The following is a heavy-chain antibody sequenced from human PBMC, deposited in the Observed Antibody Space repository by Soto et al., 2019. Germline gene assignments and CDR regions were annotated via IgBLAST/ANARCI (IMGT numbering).Heavy chain of an antibody. CDR2: ISNNGAHT. V-gene: IGHV3-64*01. CDR1: GFTFSNYE. Sequence: GGSLRLSCAASGFTFSNYEIHWVRQAPGKGLEYVSGISNNGAHTDYAKSVKGRFTISRDNSEKTLYLQMGSLRSEDMAVYYCARGDGYEPYYYDGMDVWGQGTTVTV. J-gene: IGHJ6*02. CDR3: ARGDGYEPYYYDGMDV. D-gene: IGHD5-12*01.